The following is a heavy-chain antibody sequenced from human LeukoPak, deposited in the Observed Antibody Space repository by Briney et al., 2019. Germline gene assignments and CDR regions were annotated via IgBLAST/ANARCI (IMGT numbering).Heavy chain of an antibody. Sequence: GGSLRLSCTASGFTFSSHGVRWVRQAPGKGLEWVAVKWYDESNRYYADSVKGRFTISRDNSKYTLYLEMNSLRAEDTAVYYCASGPHRAASGDVYYYMGVWGEGTTVTVSS. CDR2: KWYDESNR. J-gene: IGHJ6*03. CDR1: GFTFSSHG. V-gene: IGHV3-33*01. CDR3: ASGPHRAASGDVYYYMGV. D-gene: IGHD6-13*01.